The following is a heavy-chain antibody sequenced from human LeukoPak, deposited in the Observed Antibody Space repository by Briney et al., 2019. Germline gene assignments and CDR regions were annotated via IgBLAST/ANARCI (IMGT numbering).Heavy chain of an antibody. J-gene: IGHJ4*02. Sequence: ASVKVSCKASGYTFTGYYLHWLRQAPGQGLEWMGWMNTNTGATMYAQKFQDRVTLTRDTSISTGYLELTRLRSDDTALYYCARDRVGSGWPRPYYFEFWGQGTLVTVSS. CDR3: ARDRVGSGWPRPYYFEF. D-gene: IGHD6-19*01. V-gene: IGHV1-2*02. CDR2: MNTNTGAT. CDR1: GYTFTGYY.